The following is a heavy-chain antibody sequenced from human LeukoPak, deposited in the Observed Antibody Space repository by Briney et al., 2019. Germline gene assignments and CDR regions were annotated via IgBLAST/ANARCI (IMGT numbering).Heavy chain of an antibody. D-gene: IGHD6-13*01. V-gene: IGHV4-30-4*01. J-gene: IGHJ4*02. CDR3: ARSIRGDSSSWSVFDY. CDR2: IYYSGST. CDR1: GGSINSGDYY. Sequence: SETLSLTCTVSGGSINSGDYYWNWIRQPPGKGLEWIGYIYYSGSTYYNPSLKSRVTISVDTSKNQFSLKMSSVTAAETAVYYCARSIRGDSSSWSVFDYWGQGTLVTVSS.